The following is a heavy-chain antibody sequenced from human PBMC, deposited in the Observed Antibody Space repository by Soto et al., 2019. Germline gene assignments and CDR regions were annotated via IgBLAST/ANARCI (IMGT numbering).Heavy chain of an antibody. CDR3: ARDLGVRRVIRGPDYDYGMEV. CDR1: GGSISSYY. D-gene: IGHD3-10*01. J-gene: IGHJ6*02. Sequence: NPSENLSLTCTVSGGSISSYYWTWIRQPPGKGLERIGYIYYSGSTNYNPSLKSRVTISVDTSKTEFSLKLSSVTAADTAVYYCARDLGVRRVIRGPDYDYGMEVWGPGTSVTVAS. CDR2: IYYSGST. V-gene: IGHV4-59*01.